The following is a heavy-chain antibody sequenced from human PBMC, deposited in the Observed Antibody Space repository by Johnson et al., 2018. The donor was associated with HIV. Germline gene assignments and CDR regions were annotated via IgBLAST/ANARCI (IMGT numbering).Heavy chain of an antibody. CDR1: EFTFSSYG. J-gene: IGHJ3*02. CDR2: IWYDGSNK. Sequence: QVQLVESGGGVVQPGRSLRLSCAASEFTFSSYGMHWVRQAPGKGLEWVAVIWYDGSNKYYADSVKGRFTISRDNSKNTLYLQMNSLRAEDTAVYYCAKDPMVATPANAFDIWGQGTMVTVSS. D-gene: IGHD5-12*01. V-gene: IGHV3-33*06. CDR3: AKDPMVATPANAFDI.